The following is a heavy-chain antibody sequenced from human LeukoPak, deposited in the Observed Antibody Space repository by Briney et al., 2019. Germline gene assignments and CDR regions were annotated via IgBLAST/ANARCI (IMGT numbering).Heavy chain of an antibody. CDR1: GFTFSSYS. CDR3: AREAVNLYCSSNSCHDFDY. CDR2: ISYDGSNK. V-gene: IGHV3-30-3*01. D-gene: IGHD2-2*01. Sequence: GGSLRLSCAASGFTFSSYSMNWVRQAPGKGLEWVAVISYDGSNKYYADSVKGRFTISRDNSKNTLYLQMNSLRAEDAAVYYCAREAVNLYCSSNSCHDFDYWGQGTLVTVSS. J-gene: IGHJ4*02.